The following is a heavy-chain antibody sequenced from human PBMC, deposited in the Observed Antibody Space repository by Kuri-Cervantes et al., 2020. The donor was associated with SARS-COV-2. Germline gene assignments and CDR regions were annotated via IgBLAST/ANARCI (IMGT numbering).Heavy chain of an antibody. V-gene: IGHV4-38-2*02. CDR1: GYSISSGYY. Sequence: GSLRLSCAVSGYSISSGYYWGWIRLPPGKGLEWIGSIYHSGSTYYNPSLKSRVTISVDTSKNQFSLKLSSVTAADTAVYYCAREEAAAGTGFDYWGQGTLVTVSS. CDR3: AREEAAAGTGFDY. J-gene: IGHJ4*02. CDR2: IYHSGST. D-gene: IGHD6-13*01.